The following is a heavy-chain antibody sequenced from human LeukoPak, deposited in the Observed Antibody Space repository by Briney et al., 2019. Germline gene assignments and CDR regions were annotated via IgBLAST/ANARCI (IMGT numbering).Heavy chain of an antibody. V-gene: IGHV3-7*01. D-gene: IGHD7-27*01. Sequence: PGGSLRLSCAASEFTFSNYWMSWVRQAPGKGLEWVANINKNGSKKYYVDSVKGRFAISRDNTKNSLHLQMSSLRAEDTAVYYCVRECVDWGMGYNSFDRWGQGTLATVSS. J-gene: IGHJ5*02. CDR3: VRECVDWGMGYNSFDR. CDR2: INKNGSKK. CDR1: EFTFSNYW.